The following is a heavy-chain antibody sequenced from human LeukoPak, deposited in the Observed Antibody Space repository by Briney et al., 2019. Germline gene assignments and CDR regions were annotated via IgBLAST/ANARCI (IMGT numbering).Heavy chain of an antibody. D-gene: IGHD2/OR15-2a*01. Sequence: GGSLRLSCAASGFTFSSYSMNWVRQAPGKGLEWVAVISYDGSNKYYADSVKGRFTISRDNSKNTLYLQMNSLRAEDTAVYYCARDGGSWSLSGYWGQGILVTVSS. CDR1: GFTFSSYS. CDR3: ARDGGSWSLSGY. CDR2: ISYDGSNK. V-gene: IGHV3-30*03. J-gene: IGHJ4*02.